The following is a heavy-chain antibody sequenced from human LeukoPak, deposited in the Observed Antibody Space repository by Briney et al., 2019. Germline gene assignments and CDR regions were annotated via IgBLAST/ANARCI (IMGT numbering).Heavy chain of an antibody. J-gene: IGHJ1*01. V-gene: IGHV3-48*01. CDR3: ARDLANPWELKYFQH. CDR2: ISSSSSTI. CDR1: GFTFSSYS. D-gene: IGHD1-26*01. Sequence: GGSLRLSCAASGFTFSSYSMNWVRQAPGKGLEWVSYISSSSSTIYYADSVKGRFTISRDNAKNSLYLQMNSLRAEDTAVYYCARDLANPWELKYFQHWGQGTLVTVSS.